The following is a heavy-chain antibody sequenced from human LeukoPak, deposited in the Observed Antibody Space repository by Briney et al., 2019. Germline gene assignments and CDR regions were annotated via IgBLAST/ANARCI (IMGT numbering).Heavy chain of an antibody. J-gene: IGHJ6*03. CDR3: AREPPSYDFWPYYMDV. Sequence: SETLSLTCTVSGGSISSYYWSWIRQPAGKGLEWIGRIYTSGSTNYNPSLKSRVTMSVDTSKSQFSLKLSSVTAADTAVYYCAREPPSYDFWPYYMDVWGKGTTVTVSS. D-gene: IGHD3-3*01. CDR1: GGSISSYY. CDR2: IYTSGST. V-gene: IGHV4-4*07.